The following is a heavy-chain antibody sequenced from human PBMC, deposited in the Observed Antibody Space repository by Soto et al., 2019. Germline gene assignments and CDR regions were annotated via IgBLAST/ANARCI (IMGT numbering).Heavy chain of an antibody. J-gene: IGHJ4*02. CDR1: GFTFSTYA. D-gene: IGHD1-26*01. CDR3: ALRKTGSFFDY. V-gene: IGHV3-23*01. Sequence: PGGSLRLSCAASGFTFSTYAMSWVRQAPGKGLDWVSAIGASGAGTYYADSVKGRFTISRDNSKNTLHLQMNNLRAEDMAVYYCALRKTGSFFDYWGQGTLVTVSS. CDR2: IGASGAGT.